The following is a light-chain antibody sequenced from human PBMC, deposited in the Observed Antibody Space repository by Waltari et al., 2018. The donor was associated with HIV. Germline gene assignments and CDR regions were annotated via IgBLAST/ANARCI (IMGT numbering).Light chain of an antibody. Sequence: QSALTQPRSVSGSPGQSVTISCTGTSSDVGGYYYVSWYQHHPGKAPKLLIYDVPKRPSGVPDRFSGSKSGNTASLTISGLQAEDEADYHCCSYAGSFTLIFGGGTTVTVL. V-gene: IGLV2-11*01. CDR1: SSDVGGYYY. CDR2: DVP. J-gene: IGLJ2*01. CDR3: CSYAGSFTLI.